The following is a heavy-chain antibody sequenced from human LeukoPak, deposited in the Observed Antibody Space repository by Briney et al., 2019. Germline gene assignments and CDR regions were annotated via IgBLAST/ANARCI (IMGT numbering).Heavy chain of an antibody. Sequence: ASVKVSCKASGYIFTSYGISWVRQAPGQGLGWMGWISAYNGNTNYAQKLQGRVTMTTDTSTSTAYMELRSLRSDDTAVYYCARTPFWAYCGGDCYSQFDPWGQGTLVTVSS. J-gene: IGHJ5*02. V-gene: IGHV1-18*01. CDR1: GYIFTSYG. CDR2: ISAYNGNT. D-gene: IGHD2-21*01. CDR3: ARTPFWAYCGGDCYSQFDP.